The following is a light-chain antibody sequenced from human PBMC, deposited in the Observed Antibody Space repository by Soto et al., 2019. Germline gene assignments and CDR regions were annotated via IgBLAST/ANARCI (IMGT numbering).Light chain of an antibody. Sequence: QSALTPPRSVSGSPGQSVTISCTGTSSDVGGYNYVSWYQQHPGKAPKVMIYDVSERPSGVPDRFSGSKSGNTASLTISGLQAEDEADYYCCSYAGSPRYVLGTGTKLTVL. V-gene: IGLV2-11*01. J-gene: IGLJ1*01. CDR1: SSDVGGYNY. CDR3: CSYAGSPRYV. CDR2: DVS.